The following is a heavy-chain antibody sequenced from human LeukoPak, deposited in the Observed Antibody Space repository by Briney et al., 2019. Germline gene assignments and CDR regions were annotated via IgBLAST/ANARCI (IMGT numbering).Heavy chain of an antibody. D-gene: IGHD4-23*01. CDR1: GFNFSNYN. CDR3: VKGGGNVRRYFEY. Sequence: PGGSLRLSCAASGFNFSNYNMNWVRQAPGKGLEWVSSISVNGGTTYYADSVKGRFTISRDSSKNTLYLQMNSLRAEDTAVYYCVKGGGNVRRYFEYWGQGTLVTVSS. CDR2: ISVNGGTT. V-gene: IGHV3-23*01. J-gene: IGHJ4*02.